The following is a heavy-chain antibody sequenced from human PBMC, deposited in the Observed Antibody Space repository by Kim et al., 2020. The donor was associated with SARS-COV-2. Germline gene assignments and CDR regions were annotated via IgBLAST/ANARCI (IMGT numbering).Heavy chain of an antibody. D-gene: IGHD3-3*01. CDR1: GFTFSNAW. V-gene: IGHV3-15*01. Sequence: GGSLRLSCAASGFTFSNAWMSWVRQAPGKGLEWVGRIKSKTDGGTTDYAAPVKGRFTISRDGSKNTLYLQMNSLKTEDTAVYYCTTDISTGFWSGYWNYYYYGMDVWGQGTTVTVSS. CDR3: TTDISTGFWSGYWNYYYYGMDV. J-gene: IGHJ6*02. CDR2: IKSKTDGGTT.